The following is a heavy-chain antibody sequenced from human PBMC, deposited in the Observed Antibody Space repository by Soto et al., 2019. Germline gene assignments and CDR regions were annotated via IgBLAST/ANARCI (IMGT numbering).Heavy chain of an antibody. CDR1: GGSFSGYY. CDR2: INHSGST. V-gene: IGHV4-34*01. Sequence: PSETLSLTCAVYGGSFSGYYWSWIRQPPGKGLEWIGEINHSGSTNYNPSLKSRVTISGDTSKNQFSLKLTSVTAADSAVYYCVRDSFGDFTPFYWGQGTLVTVSS. D-gene: IGHD4-17*01. J-gene: IGHJ4*02. CDR3: VRDSFGDFTPFY.